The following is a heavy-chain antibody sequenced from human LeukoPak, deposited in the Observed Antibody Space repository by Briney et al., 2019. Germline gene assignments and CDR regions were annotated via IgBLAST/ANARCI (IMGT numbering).Heavy chain of an antibody. Sequence: PGGSLRLSCSASGFTFSSYTMHWVRQAPGKGLEYVSAINSYGDAAYYAGSVRGRFTISRDNSKSTLSLQVSSLSAGDTAVYYCVKDQKTGSDLDYWGRGTLVTVSS. CDR1: GFTFSSYT. CDR3: VKDQKTGSDLDY. D-gene: IGHD1-14*01. CDR2: INSYGDAA. J-gene: IGHJ4*02. V-gene: IGHV3-64D*06.